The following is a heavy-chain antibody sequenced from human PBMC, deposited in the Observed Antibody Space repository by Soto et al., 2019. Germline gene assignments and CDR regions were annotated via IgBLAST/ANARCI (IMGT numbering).Heavy chain of an antibody. Sequence: PGGSLRLSCAASGFTFSSYGMHWVRQAPGKGLEWVAVISYDGSNKYYADSVKGRFTISRDNSKNTLYLQMNSLRAEDTAVYYCPRDDPDSGYDFDYWGQGTVVTVSS. V-gene: IGHV3-30*03. J-gene: IGHJ4*02. CDR3: PRDDPDSGYDFDY. CDR1: GFTFSSYG. D-gene: IGHD5-12*01. CDR2: ISYDGSNK.